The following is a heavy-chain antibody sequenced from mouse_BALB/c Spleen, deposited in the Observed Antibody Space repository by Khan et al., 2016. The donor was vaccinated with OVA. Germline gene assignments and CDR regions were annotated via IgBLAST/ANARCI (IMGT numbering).Heavy chain of an antibody. CDR3: TRSGYGSFAY. Sequence: QVQLKESGAELVKPGASVRLSCKASGYTFTSYYLYWVKQRPGQGLEWIGDINPSNGGTNFNEKFKSKATLTVDKSSSTAYIQLNSLTSEDSAVYYCTRSGYGSFAYWGQGNLVTVSA. CDR2: INPSNGGT. V-gene: IGHV1S81*02. CDR1: GYTFTSYY. J-gene: IGHJ3*01. D-gene: IGHD2-2*01.